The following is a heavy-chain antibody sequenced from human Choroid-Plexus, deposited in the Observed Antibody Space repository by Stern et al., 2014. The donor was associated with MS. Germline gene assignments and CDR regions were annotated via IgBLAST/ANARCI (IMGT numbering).Heavy chain of an antibody. CDR1: GYIFNGYY. D-gene: IGHD3-3*01. J-gene: IGHJ6*02. Sequence: QLVQSGAEVKKPGASVKVSCKTSGYIFNGYYINWVRQAPGQGLEWMAWINPNTGGTKEAQKFQGRVTMSRDTSVGASYVELSILTSDDTAVYYCARDHRGITIFGVVTDYYYLGMDVWGQGTTVTVSS. CDR3: ARDHRGITIFGVVTDYYYLGMDV. CDR2: INPNTGGT. V-gene: IGHV1-2*02.